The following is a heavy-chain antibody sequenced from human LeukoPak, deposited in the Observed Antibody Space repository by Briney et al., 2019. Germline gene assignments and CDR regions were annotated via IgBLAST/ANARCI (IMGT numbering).Heavy chain of an antibody. Sequence: PGGSLRLSCATSGFIFSDYYMSWIRQAPGRGLEWVSYISTSGSAIYYADSVKGRFTISRDNAKNSLYLQMNSLRAEDTAVYYCARRSYSRPADAGIDYWGQGTLVTVSS. V-gene: IGHV3-11*04. CDR1: GFIFSDYY. CDR3: ARRSYSRPADAGIDY. D-gene: IGHD6-13*01. CDR2: ISTSGSAI. J-gene: IGHJ4*02.